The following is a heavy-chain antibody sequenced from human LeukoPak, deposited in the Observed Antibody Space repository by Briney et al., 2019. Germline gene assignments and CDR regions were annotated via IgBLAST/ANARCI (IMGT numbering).Heavy chain of an antibody. J-gene: IGHJ4*02. CDR3: ANRLEVYGDYVPLDY. CDR1: GFTFSNYA. V-gene: IGHV3-23*01. Sequence: GGSLRLSCAASGFTFSNYAMNWVRQAPGKGLEWVSVISGSGGSTYYADSVKGRFTISRDNSKNTLYLQMNSLRAEDTAVYYCANRLEVYGDYVPLDYWGQGTLVTVSS. D-gene: IGHD4-17*01. CDR2: ISGSGGST.